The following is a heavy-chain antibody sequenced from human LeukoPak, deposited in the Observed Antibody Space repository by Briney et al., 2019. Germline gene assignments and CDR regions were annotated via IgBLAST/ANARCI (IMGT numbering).Heavy chain of an antibody. Sequence: SQTLSLTCTVSGGSISSGSYYWSWIRQPAGKGLEWIGRIYTSGSTNYNPSLKSRVTISVDTSKNQFSLKLSSVTAADTAVYYCARDPYYANGDGDYWGQGTLVTVSS. CDR1: GGSISSGSYY. V-gene: IGHV4-61*02. D-gene: IGHD1-26*01. J-gene: IGHJ4*02. CDR2: IYTSGST. CDR3: ARDPYYANGDGDY.